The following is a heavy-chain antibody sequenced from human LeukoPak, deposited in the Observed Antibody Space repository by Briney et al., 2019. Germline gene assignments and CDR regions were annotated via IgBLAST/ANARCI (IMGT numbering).Heavy chain of an antibody. CDR2: FYLGDSDT. D-gene: IGHD2-21*02. Sequence: GGPLNISCKGFGYSFTGYWFGWLGQLPGKGLEGMSIFYLGDSDTRYNPSFQGHVTISADNSISTAYLQWSSLKASDTAMYYCARHNVAVTATHNDAFDIWGQGTMVTVSS. CDR1: GYSFTGYW. J-gene: IGHJ3*02. CDR3: ARHNVAVTATHNDAFDI. V-gene: IGHV5-51*01.